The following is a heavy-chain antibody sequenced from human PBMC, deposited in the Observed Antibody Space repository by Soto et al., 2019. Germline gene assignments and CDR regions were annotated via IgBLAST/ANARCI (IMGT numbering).Heavy chain of an antibody. Sequence: GGSLRLSCAASGFTFSSYSMNWVRQAPGEGLEWVSSISSSSSYIYYADSVKGRFTISRDNAKNSLYLQMNSLRAEDTAVYYCARGITIFGVVIIARHMDVWGKGTTVTVS. J-gene: IGHJ6*03. V-gene: IGHV3-21*01. D-gene: IGHD3-3*01. CDR2: ISSSSSYI. CDR1: GFTFSSYS. CDR3: ARGITIFGVVIIARHMDV.